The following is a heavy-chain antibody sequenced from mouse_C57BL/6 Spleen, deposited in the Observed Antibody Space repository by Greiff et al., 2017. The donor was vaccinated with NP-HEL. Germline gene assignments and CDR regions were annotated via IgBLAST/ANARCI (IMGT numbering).Heavy chain of an antibody. CDR1: GFTFSSYG. CDR3: ARQGTVVAGFDY. CDR2: ISSGGSYT. Sequence: EVQRVESGGDLVKPGGSLKLSCAASGFTFSSYGMSWVRQTPDKRLEWVATISSGGSYTYYPDSVKGRFTISRDNAKNTLYLQMSSLKSEDTAMYYCARQGTVVAGFDYWGQGTTLTVSS. J-gene: IGHJ2*01. V-gene: IGHV5-6*01. D-gene: IGHD1-1*01.